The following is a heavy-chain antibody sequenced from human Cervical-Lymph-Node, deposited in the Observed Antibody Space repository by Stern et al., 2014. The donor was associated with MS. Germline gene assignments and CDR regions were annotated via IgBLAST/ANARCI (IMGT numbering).Heavy chain of an antibody. V-gene: IGHV5-51*01. CDR3: ARHVQGFDY. CDR1: GYSFTIYY. J-gene: IGHJ4*02. CDR2: IYPYDSDT. Sequence: EVQLGESGAEVQKPGESLKISCKLSGYSFTIYYIAWVRQMTGKGLERMEVIYPYDSDTTYIPSCQGQVTISSDKSITTAYLQWSSLRASDTAMYYCARHVQGFDYWGQGTLVTVSS.